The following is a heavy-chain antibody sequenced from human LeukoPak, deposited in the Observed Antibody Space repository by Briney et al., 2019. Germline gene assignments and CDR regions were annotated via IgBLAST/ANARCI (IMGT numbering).Heavy chain of an antibody. D-gene: IGHD3-22*01. Sequence: GASVKVSCKASGYTFTGYYMHWVRQAPGQGLEWMGWINPNSGGTNYAQKFQGRVTMTRDTSISTAYMELSSLRSEDTAVYYCARPSLGYYDSSGYYYRYHFDYWGQGTLVTVSS. CDR1: GYTFTGYY. J-gene: IGHJ4*02. V-gene: IGHV1-2*02. CDR2: INPNSGGT. CDR3: ARPSLGYYDSSGYYYRYHFDY.